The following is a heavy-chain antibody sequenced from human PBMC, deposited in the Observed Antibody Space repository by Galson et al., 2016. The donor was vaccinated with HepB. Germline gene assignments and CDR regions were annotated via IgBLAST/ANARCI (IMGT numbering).Heavy chain of an antibody. D-gene: IGHD2-15*01. CDR3: ARGGVYCSGGTCSAAFDF. J-gene: IGHJ4*02. CDR2: INHSGVT. V-gene: IGHV4-34*01. CDR1: GGSFSDYF. Sequence: SETLSLTCAVYGGSFSDYFWSWIRQSPGKGLEWIGEINHSGVTNYGPSLKSRVIISVDTSENQFSLKLTSVTAADTAVYSCARGGVYCSGGTCSAAFDFWGQGTLVTVSS.